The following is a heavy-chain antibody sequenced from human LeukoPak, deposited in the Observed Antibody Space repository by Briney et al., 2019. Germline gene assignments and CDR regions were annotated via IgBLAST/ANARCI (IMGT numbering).Heavy chain of an antibody. J-gene: IGHJ3*02. CDR3: ARGGYYDSSGYADAFDI. V-gene: IGHV1-69*13. CDR1: EYTFTGYY. D-gene: IGHD3-22*01. CDR2: IIPIFGTA. Sequence: ASVKVSCKASEYTFTGYYMHWVRQAPGQGLEWMGGIIPIFGTANYAQKFQGRVTITADESTSTAYMELSSLRSEDTAVYYCARGGYYDSSGYADAFDIWGQGTMVTVSS.